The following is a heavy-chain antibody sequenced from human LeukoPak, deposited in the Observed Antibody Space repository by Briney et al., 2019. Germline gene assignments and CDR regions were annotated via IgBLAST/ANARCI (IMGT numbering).Heavy chain of an antibody. Sequence: GGSLRLSCTASGFNFGIYGMHWVRQAPGKGLEWVAVIWYDGSNKYYADSVKGRFTISRDNSKNTLYLQMSSLRAEDTAVYYCARGHYYDSSGYSDYWGQGTLVTVSS. D-gene: IGHD3-22*01. CDR2: IWYDGSNK. V-gene: IGHV3-33*01. CDR3: ARGHYYDSSGYSDY. CDR1: GFNFGIYG. J-gene: IGHJ4*02.